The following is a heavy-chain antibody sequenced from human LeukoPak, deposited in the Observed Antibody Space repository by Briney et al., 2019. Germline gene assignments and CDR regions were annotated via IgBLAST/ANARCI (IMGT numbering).Heavy chain of an antibody. D-gene: IGHD6-13*01. J-gene: IGHJ4*02. Sequence: GESLKISCKGSGYSLTCYWIGWVRQMPGKGLEWMGIIYPGDSDTRYSPSFQGQVTISADKSISTAYLQWSSLKASDTAMYYCARHGPSSWFHIDYWGQGTLVTVSS. V-gene: IGHV5-51*01. CDR3: ARHGPSSWFHIDY. CDR1: GYSLTCYW. CDR2: IYPGDSDT.